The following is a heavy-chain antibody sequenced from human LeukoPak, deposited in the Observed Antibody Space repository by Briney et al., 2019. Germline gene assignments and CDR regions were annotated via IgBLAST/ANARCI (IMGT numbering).Heavy chain of an antibody. Sequence: SETLSLTCAVYGGSFSGYYWSWIRQPPGKGLEGIGEINHSGSTNYNPSLKSRVTISVDTSKNQFSLKLSSVTAADTAVYYCARGRYSSGWYGGLSWFDPWGQGTLVTVSS. V-gene: IGHV4-34*01. J-gene: IGHJ5*02. CDR1: GGSFSGYY. D-gene: IGHD6-19*01. CDR2: INHSGST. CDR3: ARGRYSSGWYGGLSWFDP.